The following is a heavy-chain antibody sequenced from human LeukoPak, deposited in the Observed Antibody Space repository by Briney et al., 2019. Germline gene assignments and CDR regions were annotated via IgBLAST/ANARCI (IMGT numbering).Heavy chain of an antibody. CDR2: MNPNSGNT. V-gene: IGHV1-8*01. Sequence: ASVKVSCKASGYTFTSYDINWVRQATGQGLEWMGWMNPNSGNTGYAQKFQGRVTITADKSTSTAYMELSSLRSEDTAVYYCAQSVDTAMEAELYWGQGTLVTVSS. CDR1: GYTFTSYD. D-gene: IGHD5-18*01. CDR3: AQSVDTAMEAELY. J-gene: IGHJ4*02.